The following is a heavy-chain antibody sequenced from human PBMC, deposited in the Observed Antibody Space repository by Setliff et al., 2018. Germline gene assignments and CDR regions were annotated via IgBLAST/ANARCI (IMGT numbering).Heavy chain of an antibody. CDR1: DFTFTNAW. D-gene: IGHD3-16*01. CDR3: TTDPSPTFGGVIGAAFDF. CDR2: IKPKSDGGTT. J-gene: IGHJ3*01. V-gene: IGHV3-15*07. Sequence: LRLSCAASDFTFTNAWMNWVRQAPGKGLEWVGRIKPKSDGGTTDYAAPVKGRFTISRDDSKNTLYLQMNSLKTEDTAVYYCTTDPSPTFGGVIGAAFDFWGQGTMVTVSS.